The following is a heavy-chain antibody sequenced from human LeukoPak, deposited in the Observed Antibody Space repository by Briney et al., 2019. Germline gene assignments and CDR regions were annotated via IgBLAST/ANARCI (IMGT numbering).Heavy chain of an antibody. D-gene: IGHD3-3*01. Sequence: ASVKVSCKASGYTFTTYPINWVRQAPGQGLEWMGWIDTNTGSPTYAQGLTGRFVFSLDTSVSTAFLQISSLKAEDTAVYYCARAPPYYDFWSGYFRGYYYYGMDVWGQGTTVTVSS. CDR1: GYTFTTYP. CDR3: ARAPPYYDFWSGYFRGYYYYGMDV. J-gene: IGHJ6*02. CDR2: IDTNTGSP. V-gene: IGHV7-4-1*02.